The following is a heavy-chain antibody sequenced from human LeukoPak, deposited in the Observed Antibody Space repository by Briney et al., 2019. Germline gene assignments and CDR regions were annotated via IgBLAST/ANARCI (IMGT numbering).Heavy chain of an antibody. V-gene: IGHV3-21*01. CDR2: ISSIRNYI. J-gene: IGHJ4*02. CDR3: ARGNTIIGMVHFDH. CDR1: KFTFSDYS. Sequence: GGSLRLSCAASKFTFSDYSMSWVHQAPGKGLEWVSSISSIRNYIYYADSVKGRFTVSRDNAKNSLYLQMNSLRAEDTAVYYCARGNTIIGMVHFDHWGQGTLVTVSS. D-gene: IGHD3-9*01.